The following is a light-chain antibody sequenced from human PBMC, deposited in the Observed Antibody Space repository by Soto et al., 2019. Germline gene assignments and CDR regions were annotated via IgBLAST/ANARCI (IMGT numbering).Light chain of an antibody. J-gene: IGKJ1*01. CDR2: GAS. V-gene: IGKV3-15*01. CDR3: QQYNNWPGT. Sequence: EIVMTQSAASLSVSPGERATLSCRASQSVSSNLAWYQQKPGQAPRLLIYGASTRATGIPARFSGSGSGTEFTLTISSLQSEDFAVYYCQQYNNWPGTFGQGTKVEIQ. CDR1: QSVSSN.